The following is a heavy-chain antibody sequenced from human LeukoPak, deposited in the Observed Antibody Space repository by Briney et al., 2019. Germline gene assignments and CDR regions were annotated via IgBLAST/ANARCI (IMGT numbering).Heavy chain of an antibody. CDR1: GYTFTGYY. V-gene: IGHV1-2*02. CDR2: INPNSGGT. Sequence: ASVKVSCKASGYTFTGYYMHWVRHAPGQGLEWMGWINPNSGGTNYAQKFQGRVTMTRDTSISTAYMELSRLRSDDTAVYYCASDDSSGYYPTYYFDYWGQGTLVTVSS. CDR3: ASDDSSGYYPTYYFDY. J-gene: IGHJ4*02. D-gene: IGHD3-22*01.